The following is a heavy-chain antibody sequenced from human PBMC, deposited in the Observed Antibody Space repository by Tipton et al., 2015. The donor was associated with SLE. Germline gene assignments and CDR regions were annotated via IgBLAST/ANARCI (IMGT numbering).Heavy chain of an antibody. CDR2: ISSSRSYI. V-gene: IGHV3-21*01. CDR3: ARDLSAYGEDGYFDS. D-gene: IGHD4-17*01. Sequence: SLRLSCAASGFTFSSYSMNWVRQAPGKGLEWVSSISSSRSYIYYADSGKGRFTISRDNAKNSLYLQMNSLRAEDTAVYYCARDLSAYGEDGYFDSWGQGTLVTVSS. J-gene: IGHJ4*02. CDR1: GFTFSSYS.